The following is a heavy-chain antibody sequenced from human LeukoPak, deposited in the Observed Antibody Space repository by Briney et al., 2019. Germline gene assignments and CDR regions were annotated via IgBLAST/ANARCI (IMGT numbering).Heavy chain of an antibody. V-gene: IGHV3-23*01. J-gene: IGHJ4*02. D-gene: IGHD3-10*01. CDR2: ISGSGGGT. CDR3: AKRGVVIRVVLVGFHKEAYYFDS. Sequence: GGSLRLSCEVSGITLSNYGMSWVRQAPGKGLEWVAGISGSGGGTNYAESVKGRFTISRDNSKNTLYLQMNSLRAEDTAVYFCAKRGVVIRVVLVGFHKEAYYFDSWGQGALVSVSS. CDR1: GITLSNYG.